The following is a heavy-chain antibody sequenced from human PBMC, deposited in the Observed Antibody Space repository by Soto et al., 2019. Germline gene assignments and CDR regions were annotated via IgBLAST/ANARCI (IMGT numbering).Heavy chain of an antibody. D-gene: IGHD3-22*01. CDR2: IKQDGSEK. J-gene: IGHJ3*02. CDR1: GLTFSSDW. Sequence: GGSLRLSCAASGLTFSSDWMSWVRQAPGKGLEWVANIKQDGSEKYYVDSVKGRFTISRDNAKNSLYLQMNSLRAEDTAVYYCARYRSGAYYYDSSGIAAFDIWGQGTMVTVSS. CDR3: ARYRSGAYYYDSSGIAAFDI. V-gene: IGHV3-7*03.